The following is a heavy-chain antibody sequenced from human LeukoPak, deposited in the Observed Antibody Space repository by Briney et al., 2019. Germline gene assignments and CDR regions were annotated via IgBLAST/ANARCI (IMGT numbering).Heavy chain of an antibody. J-gene: IGHJ5*02. CDR2: IYPADSDT. D-gene: IGHD6-13*01. CDR3: ARLPGPYSSSYLFDP. CDR1: GYSFTNYW. V-gene: IGHV5-51*01. Sequence: GESLKISCKGSGYSFTNYWIGWVRQMPGKGLEWMGIIYPADSDTRYSPSFQGQVTFSADKSISTAYLQWSSLKASDTAMYYCARLPGPYSSSYLFDPWGQGTLVTVSS.